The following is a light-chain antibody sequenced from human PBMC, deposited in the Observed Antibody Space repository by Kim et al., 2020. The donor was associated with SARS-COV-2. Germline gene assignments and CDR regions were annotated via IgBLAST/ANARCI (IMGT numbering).Light chain of an antibody. V-gene: IGKV3-15*01. J-gene: IGKJ4*01. CDR2: GAF. CDR3: QQYNDWPLT. Sequence: PGESVTLSCRASQSVNSNLAWYQQRPGQAPRFLISGAFTRATGVPARFSGGGSGTEFTLTINSLQSEDFAIYYCQQYNDWPLTFGGGTKVDIK. CDR1: QSVNSN.